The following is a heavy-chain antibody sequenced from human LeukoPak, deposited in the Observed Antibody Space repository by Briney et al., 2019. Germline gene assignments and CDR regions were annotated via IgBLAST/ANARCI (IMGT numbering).Heavy chain of an antibody. D-gene: IGHD4-11*01. CDR1: GYTFTGYY. CDR3: ARGNDFSNSGPLLDY. V-gene: IGHV1-2*02. J-gene: IGHJ4*02. CDR2: INPNSGGT. Sequence: VSVKVSCKASGYTFTGYYMHWVRQAPGQGLEWMGWINPNSGGTNYAQNFQDRVTMTRDTSISTAYMELSRLRSDDTAVYYCARGNDFSNSGPLLDYWGQGTLVTVSS.